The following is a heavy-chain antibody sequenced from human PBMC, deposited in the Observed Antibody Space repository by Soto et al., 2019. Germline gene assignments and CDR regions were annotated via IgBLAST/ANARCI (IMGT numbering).Heavy chain of an antibody. CDR3: VRDGCSPTTCYGGRMNAFHI. Sequence: SQTLSLTCAISGDSVSTNSGAWNWIRQSPSRGLEWLGRTYYRSKWYFQYAASVKSRITINPDTSKNQISLQLNSVTPEDTALYYCVRDGCSPTTCYGGRMNAFHIWGQGTVVTASS. V-gene: IGHV6-1*01. CDR2: TYYRSKWYF. D-gene: IGHD2-2*01. J-gene: IGHJ3*02. CDR1: GDSVSTNSGA.